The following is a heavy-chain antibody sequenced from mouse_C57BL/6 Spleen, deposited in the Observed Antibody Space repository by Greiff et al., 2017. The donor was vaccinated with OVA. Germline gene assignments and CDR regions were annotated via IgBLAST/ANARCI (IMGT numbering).Heavy chain of an antibody. CDR1: GFTFSDYG. J-gene: IGHJ1*03. Sequence: EVKVVESGGGLVKPGGSLKLSCAASGFTFSDYGMHWVRQAPEKGLEWVAYISSGSSTIYYADTVKGRFTISRDNAKNTLFLQMTSLRSEDTAMYYCARPLTGRYFDVWGTGTTVTVSS. V-gene: IGHV5-17*01. D-gene: IGHD4-1*01. CDR3: ARPLTGRYFDV. CDR2: ISSGSSTI.